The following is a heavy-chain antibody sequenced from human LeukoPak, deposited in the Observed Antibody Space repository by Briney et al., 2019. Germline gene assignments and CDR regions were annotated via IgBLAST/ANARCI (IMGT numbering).Heavy chain of an antibody. Sequence: GGSLRLSCAASGFTVSSNYMSWVRQAPGKGLEWVSVIYSGGSTYYADSVKGRFTISRDNSKNTLYLQMNSLRAEDTAVYYCARAKLDSSGYYVDYWGQGTLVTVSS. V-gene: IGHV3-66*01. CDR2: IYSGGST. CDR3: ARAKLDSSGYYVDY. CDR1: GFTVSSNY. D-gene: IGHD3-22*01. J-gene: IGHJ4*02.